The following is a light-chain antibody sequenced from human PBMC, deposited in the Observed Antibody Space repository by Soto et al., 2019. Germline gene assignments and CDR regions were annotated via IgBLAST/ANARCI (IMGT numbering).Light chain of an antibody. J-gene: IGLJ2*01. V-gene: IGLV1-44*01. CDR3: VAWDDSLNGYVV. CDR2: SNN. Sequence: QLVLTQPPSASGTPGQRVTISCSGSSSNSGSNTVNWYQQLPGTAPKLVIYSNNQRPSGVPDRFSGSKSGTSASLAISGLQSEDEADYYCVAWDDSLNGYVVFGGGTQLTVL. CDR1: SSNSGSNT.